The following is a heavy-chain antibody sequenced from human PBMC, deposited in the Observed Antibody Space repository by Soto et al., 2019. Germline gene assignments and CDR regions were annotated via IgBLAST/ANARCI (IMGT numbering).Heavy chain of an antibody. CDR1: GASITSGTYY. Sequence: SETLSLTCTVSGASITSGTYYWTWVRQHPVKGLEWIGHIYYPGSTYYNPSLKSRLNISLDTSKNQYFLQLESMTAADTAIYYCARRSRSDPWGQGTLVTVPQ. CDR3: ARRSRSDP. V-gene: IGHV4-31*03. CDR2: IYYPGST. D-gene: IGHD1-26*01. J-gene: IGHJ5*02.